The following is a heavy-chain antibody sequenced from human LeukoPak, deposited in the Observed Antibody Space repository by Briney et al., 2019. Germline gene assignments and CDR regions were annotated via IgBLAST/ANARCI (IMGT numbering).Heavy chain of an antibody. J-gene: IGHJ4*02. Sequence: GASVKVSCKASGYTFTGYYMHWVRQAPGQGLEWMGWINPNSGGTNYAQKFQGRVTMTRDTSISTAYMELSRLRSDDTAVYYCARETAGEGYYFDYWGQGTLVTVSS. V-gene: IGHV1-2*02. D-gene: IGHD7-27*01. CDR3: ARETAGEGYYFDY. CDR1: GYTFTGYY. CDR2: INPNSGGT.